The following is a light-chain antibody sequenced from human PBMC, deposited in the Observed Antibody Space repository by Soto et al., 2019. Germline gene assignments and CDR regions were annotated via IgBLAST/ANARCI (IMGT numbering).Light chain of an antibody. CDR3: QQSYSSSWT. CDR2: AAS. J-gene: IGKJ1*01. CDR1: QSISNY. V-gene: IGKV1-39*01. Sequence: DIQMTQSPSSLSASVGDRVTITCRASQSISNYLNWYQQKPGKAPKFLIYAASSLQSGVPSRFSGSGSGTDFTLTISSLQREDFVTYFCQQSYSSSWTFGQGTKVDIK.